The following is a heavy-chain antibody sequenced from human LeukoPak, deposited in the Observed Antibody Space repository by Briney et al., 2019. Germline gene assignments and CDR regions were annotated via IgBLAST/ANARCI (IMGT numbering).Heavy chain of an antibody. CDR3: ASPRGDDSGGYYTWYFHH. Sequence: SETLSLTCTVAGGSLSSSSFYWGWIRQSPGRGLDWIGTIYYSGTTYYNPSLKGRLTLSIDTSKNQFSLNLISVTAADTAVYYCASPRGDDSGGYYTWYFHHWGQGILVTVSS. V-gene: IGHV4-39*07. CDR1: GGSLSSSSFY. D-gene: IGHD3-22*01. J-gene: IGHJ1*01. CDR2: IYYSGTT.